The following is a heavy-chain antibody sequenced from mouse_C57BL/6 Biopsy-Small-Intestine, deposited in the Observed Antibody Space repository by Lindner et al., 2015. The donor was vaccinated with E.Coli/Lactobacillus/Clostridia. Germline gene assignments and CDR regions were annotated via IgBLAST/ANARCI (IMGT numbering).Heavy chain of an antibody. CDR3: ARRAIRNWYFDV. CDR2: IYFGDGDT. V-gene: IGHV1-82*01. CDR1: GYAFSSSW. Sequence: VQLQESGPELVKPGASVRISCKASGYAFSSSWMNWVKQRPGKGLEWIGRIYFGDGDTNYNGMFKGKATLTTDKSSGTAYMQLSSLTSEDSAVYFCARRAIRNWYFDVWGTGTTVTVSS. D-gene: IGHD3-2*02. J-gene: IGHJ1*03.